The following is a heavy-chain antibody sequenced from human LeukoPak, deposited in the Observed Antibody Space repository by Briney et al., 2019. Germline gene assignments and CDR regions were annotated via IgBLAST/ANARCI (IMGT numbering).Heavy chain of an antibody. D-gene: IGHD3-10*01. CDR3: ARAIITMDPYDAFHI. J-gene: IGHJ3*02. CDR2: INPNSGGT. Sequence: ASVKVSCKASGYTFTDYYMHWVRQAPGQGLEWIGWINPNSGGTNYAQNFQGRVTMTGDSSISTAYMELNRLRSDDTAVYYCARAIITMDPYDAFHIWGLGTMVTVSS. CDR1: GYTFTDYY. V-gene: IGHV1-2*02.